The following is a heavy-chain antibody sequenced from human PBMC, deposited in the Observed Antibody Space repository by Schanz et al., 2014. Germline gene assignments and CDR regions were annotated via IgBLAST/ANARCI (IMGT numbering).Heavy chain of an antibody. CDR1: GYTVSALA. V-gene: IGHV1-24*01. CDR3: ATGPHIVVAFDY. CDR2: FDPKKGEA. D-gene: IGHD2-21*01. Sequence: QGQLVQSGAEVKKPGASVKVSCEISGYTVSALAMHWVRQAPGKGLEWLGGFDPKKGEAIYAQKFQGRVTMTEDTSTGTAYMELRSLTSEDTAVYYCATGPHIVVAFDYWGQGTLVTVSS. J-gene: IGHJ4*02.